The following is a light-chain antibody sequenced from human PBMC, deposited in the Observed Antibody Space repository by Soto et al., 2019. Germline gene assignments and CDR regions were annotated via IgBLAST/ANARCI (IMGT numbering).Light chain of an antibody. CDR1: QSVSRY. Sequence: EIALTQSPATLSLSPGERATLSCRASQSVSRYLAWYQQRPGQAPRLLIFDATKSTADTPPRFSGSGSGTDFTLTISSLEPEDSAVYYCQERSIWPPSFTFGPGTKV. CDR2: DAT. CDR3: QERSIWPPSFT. J-gene: IGKJ3*01. V-gene: IGKV3-11*01.